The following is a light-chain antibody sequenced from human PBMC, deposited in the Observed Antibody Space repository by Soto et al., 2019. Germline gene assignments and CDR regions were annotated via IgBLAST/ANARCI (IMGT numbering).Light chain of an antibody. CDR2: ANN. CDR3: AAWDDSLNGYV. J-gene: IGLJ1*01. V-gene: IGLV1-44*01. CDR1: SSNIGSNT. Sequence: QSVLTQPPSASGTPGQRVTISCSGSSSNIGSNTVNWYQQLPGTAPKILIHANNQRPSGVPDRFSGSKSGTSASLAISWLQSEEADYYCAAWDDSLNGYVFGTGTKLTVL.